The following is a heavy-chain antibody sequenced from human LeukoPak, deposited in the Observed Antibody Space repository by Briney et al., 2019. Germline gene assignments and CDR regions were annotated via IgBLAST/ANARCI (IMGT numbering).Heavy chain of an antibody. Sequence: GGSLRLSCAASEFTFSDYYMTWIRQAPGKGLEWVSYISNSGSNIYYPDSVKGRFTISRDNAKNSLYLEMKSLRAEDTAVYYCARDRSAVDAPYFDYWGRGTLVTVSS. V-gene: IGHV3-11*01. J-gene: IGHJ4*02. D-gene: IGHD3-9*01. CDR1: EFTFSDYY. CDR3: ARDRSAVDAPYFDY. CDR2: ISNSGSNI.